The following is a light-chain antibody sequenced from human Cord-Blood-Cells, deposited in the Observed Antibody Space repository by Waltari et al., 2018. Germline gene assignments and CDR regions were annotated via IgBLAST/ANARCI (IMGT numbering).Light chain of an antibody. J-gene: IGLJ3*02. CDR2: KDS. CDR1: ALPKQY. V-gene: IGLV3-25*03. Sequence: SYELTQPPSVSVSPGQTARITCSGDALPKQYAYWYQQKPGQAPVLVIYKDSERPSGSPGRFSRSRSGKTVTLTIRGVQAEDEADYYCQSADSSGTWVFGGGTKLTVL. CDR3: QSADSSGTWV.